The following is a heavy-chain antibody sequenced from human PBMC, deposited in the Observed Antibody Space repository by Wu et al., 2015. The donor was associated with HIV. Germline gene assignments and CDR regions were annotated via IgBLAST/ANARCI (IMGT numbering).Heavy chain of an antibody. D-gene: IGHD3-9*01. CDR2: INPNSGGT. V-gene: IGHV1-2*02. J-gene: IGHJ6*02. CDR3: AGRYSHGYFDWLLGQYYYYGMDV. Sequence: QVQLVQSGAEVKKPGASVKVSCKASGYTFTGYYMHWVRQAPGQGLEWMGWINPNSGGTNYAQKFQGRVTMTRDTSISTAYMELSRLRSDDTAVYYCAGRYSHGYFDWLLGQYYYYGMDVWGQGP. CDR1: GYTFTGYY.